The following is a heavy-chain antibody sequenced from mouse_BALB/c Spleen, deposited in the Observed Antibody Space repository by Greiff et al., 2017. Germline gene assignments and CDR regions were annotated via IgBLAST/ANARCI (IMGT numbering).Heavy chain of an antibody. V-gene: IGHV1-80*01. Sequence: VKLMESGAELVRPGSSVKISCKASGYAFSSYWMNWVKQRPGQGLEWIGQIYPGDGDTNYNGKFKGKATLTADKSSSTAYMQLSSLTSEDSAVYFCARRLTGTAYYFDYWGQGTTLTVSS. CDR2: IYPGDGDT. J-gene: IGHJ2*01. CDR3: ARRLTGTAYYFDY. D-gene: IGHD4-1*01. CDR1: GYAFSSYW.